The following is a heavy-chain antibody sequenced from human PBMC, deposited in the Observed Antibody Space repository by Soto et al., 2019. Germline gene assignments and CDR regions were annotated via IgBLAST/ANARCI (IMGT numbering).Heavy chain of an antibody. CDR1: GVSISSGGYS. D-gene: IGHD3-22*01. V-gene: IGHV4-30-2*01. J-gene: IGHJ6*02. CDR3: ARGREYYEAASPMDV. CDR2: IYHSGST. Sequence: LSLTCAVSGVSISSGGYSWSWIRQPPGKGLEWIGYIYHSGSTYYNPSLKSRVTISVDRSKNQFSLKLSSVTAADTAVYYCARGREYYEAASPMDVWGQGTTVTVSS.